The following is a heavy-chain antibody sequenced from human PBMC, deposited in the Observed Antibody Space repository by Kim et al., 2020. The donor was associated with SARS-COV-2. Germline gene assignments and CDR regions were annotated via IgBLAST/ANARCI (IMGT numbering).Heavy chain of an antibody. CDR3: LGGFYFDY. J-gene: IGHJ4*02. D-gene: IGHD3-16*01. CDR2: GNGNT. Sequence: GNGNTRYSQKFQVRVTFTTDTSASTAYMELSFLRSEDSAVYYCLGGFYFDYWGQGTLVTVSS. V-gene: IGHV1-3*01.